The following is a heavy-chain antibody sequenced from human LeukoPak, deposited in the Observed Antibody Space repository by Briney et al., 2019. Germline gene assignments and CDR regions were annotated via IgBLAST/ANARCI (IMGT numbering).Heavy chain of an antibody. D-gene: IGHD1-26*01. CDR3: AKDLSRYSGSYLGEFDY. CDR2: ISGSGGST. V-gene: IGHV3-23*01. CDR1: GFTFSSYA. Sequence: PGGSLRLSCAASGFTFSSYAMSWVRQAPGKGLEWVSAISGSGGSTYYADSVKGRFTISRDNSKNTLYLQMNSLRAEDTAVYYCAKDLSRYSGSYLGEFDYRGQGTLVTVSS. J-gene: IGHJ4*02.